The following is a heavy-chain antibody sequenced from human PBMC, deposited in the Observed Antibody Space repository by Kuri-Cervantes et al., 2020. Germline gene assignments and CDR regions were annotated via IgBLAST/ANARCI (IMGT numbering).Heavy chain of an antibody. Sequence: LRLSCTVSGGSISSGDYYWSWIRQPPGKGLEWIGYIYYSGSTYYNPSLKSRVTISVDTSKNQFSLKLSSVTAADTAVYYCARQLHPSGVMDVWGQGTTVTVSS. CDR2: IYYSGST. CDR3: ARQLHPSGVMDV. J-gene: IGHJ6*02. V-gene: IGHV4-30-4*01. CDR1: GGSISSGDYY. D-gene: IGHD7-27*01.